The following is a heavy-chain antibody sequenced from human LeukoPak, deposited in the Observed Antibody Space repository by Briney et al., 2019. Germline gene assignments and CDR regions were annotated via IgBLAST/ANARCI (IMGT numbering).Heavy chain of an antibody. CDR2: ISTTGST. CDR3: ASHQYGSGSYYHDY. J-gene: IGHJ4*02. V-gene: IGHV4-61*02. D-gene: IGHD3-10*01. CDR1: GGSINNLNYY. Sequence: SETLSLTCTVSGGSINNLNYYWSWIRQPAGKGLEWIGRISTTGSTSYGPSLKSRVIISIDTSKNQFSLRLSSATAADTAVYYCASHQYGSGSYYHDYWGQGALVTVSS.